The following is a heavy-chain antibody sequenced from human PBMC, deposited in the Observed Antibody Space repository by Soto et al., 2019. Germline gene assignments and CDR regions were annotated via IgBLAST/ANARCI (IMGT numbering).Heavy chain of an antibody. V-gene: IGHV3-21*01. J-gene: IGHJ6*02. CDR3: ARANYDFWSGYTNYYGMDV. CDR1: GFTFSNYT. Sequence: EVQLVESGGGLVKPGGSLRVSCAVSGFTFSNYTMNWVRQAPGKGLEWVSAISSSSIYMYYADSVKGRFTISRDNAKNSLYLQMNSLGAEDTAVYYCARANYDFWSGYTNYYGMDVWGQGTTVTVSS. CDR2: ISSSSIYM. D-gene: IGHD3-3*01.